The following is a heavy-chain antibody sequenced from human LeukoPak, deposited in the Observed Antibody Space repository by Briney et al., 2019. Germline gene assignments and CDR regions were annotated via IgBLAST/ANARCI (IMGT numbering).Heavy chain of an antibody. V-gene: IGHV4-38-2*02. CDR3: ARDGYYYGSGSLRMDV. CDR2: IYHSGST. CDR1: GYSISSGYY. Sequence: SETLSLTCTVSGYSISSGYYWGWIRQPPGEGLEWIGYIYHSGSTYYNPSLKSRVTISIDTSKNQFSLKLSSVTAADTAVYYCARDGYYYGSGSLRMDVWGKGTTVTISS. J-gene: IGHJ6*03. D-gene: IGHD3-10*01.